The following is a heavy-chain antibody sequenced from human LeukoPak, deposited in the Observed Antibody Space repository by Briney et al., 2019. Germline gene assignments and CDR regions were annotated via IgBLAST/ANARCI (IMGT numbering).Heavy chain of an antibody. Sequence: GGSLRLSCTTSGFTFGYYAMSWFRQAPGKGLEWVGFIKSKTYGGTVEYAASVKGRFSITRDDSESIAYLQMNSLKTEDTAVYYCTRDLLSRPGHCGGDCFRAHYWGQGTLVTVSS. J-gene: IGHJ4*02. D-gene: IGHD2-21*02. V-gene: IGHV3-49*03. CDR3: TRDLLSRPGHCGGDCFRAHY. CDR1: GFTFGYYA. CDR2: IKSKTYGGTV.